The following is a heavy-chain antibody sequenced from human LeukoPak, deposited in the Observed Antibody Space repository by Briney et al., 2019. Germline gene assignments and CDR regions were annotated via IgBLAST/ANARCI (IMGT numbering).Heavy chain of an antibody. D-gene: IGHD3-22*01. Sequence: ASVKVSCKASGYTFTSYYMHWVRQAPGQGLEWMGWINPNSGGTNYAQKFQGRVTMTRDTSISTAYMELSRLRSDDTAVYYCARDSSGYYYPYAFDIWGQGTMVTVSS. CDR1: GYTFTSYY. J-gene: IGHJ3*02. V-gene: IGHV1-2*02. CDR2: INPNSGGT. CDR3: ARDSSGYYYPYAFDI.